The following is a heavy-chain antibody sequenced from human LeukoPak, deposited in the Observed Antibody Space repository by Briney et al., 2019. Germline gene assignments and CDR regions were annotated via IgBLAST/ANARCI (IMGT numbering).Heavy chain of an antibody. V-gene: IGHV3-74*01. CDR2: INSDGSST. D-gene: IGHD5-12*01. J-gene: IGHJ4*02. Sequence: GGSLRLSCSASGFTFSSYWIHWVRQAPGKGLVWVSHINSDGSSTSYADSVKGRFTISRDNSKNTLFLQMSSLRTEDTAVYYCASPYSGYDYNFDHWGQGTLVTVSS. CDR1: GFTFSSYW. CDR3: ASPYSGYDYNFDH.